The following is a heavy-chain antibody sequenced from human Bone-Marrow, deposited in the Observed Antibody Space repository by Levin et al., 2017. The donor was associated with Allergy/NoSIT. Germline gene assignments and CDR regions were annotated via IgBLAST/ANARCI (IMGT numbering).Heavy chain of an antibody. J-gene: IGHJ5*02. V-gene: IGHV3-21*01. CDR1: GFTFSSYS. CDR3: ARAVWVGTYNWNYRAAGWFDP. CDR2: ISSSSSYI. D-gene: IGHD1-7*01. Sequence: GESLKISCAASGFTFSSYSMNWVRQAPGKGLEWVSSISSSSSYIYYADSVKGRFTISRDNAKNSLYLQMNSLRAEDTAVYYCARAVWVGTYNWNYRAAGWFDPWGQGTLVTVSS.